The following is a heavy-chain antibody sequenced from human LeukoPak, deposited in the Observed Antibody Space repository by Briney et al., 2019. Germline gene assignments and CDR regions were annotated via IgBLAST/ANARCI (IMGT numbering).Heavy chain of an antibody. CDR3: AKDSGWWLLPQYFDY. D-gene: IGHD3-22*01. CDR2: ISGSGDST. V-gene: IGHV3-23*01. J-gene: IGHJ4*02. Sequence: GGSLRRSCVASGFTLRSYVMNWVRQTPGKGLEWVSSISGSGDSTFYADSVKGRFSISRDNSKNTLYLQVNGLRTEDTAVYYCAKDSGWWLLPQYFDYWGQGTLVTVSS. CDR1: GFTLRSYV.